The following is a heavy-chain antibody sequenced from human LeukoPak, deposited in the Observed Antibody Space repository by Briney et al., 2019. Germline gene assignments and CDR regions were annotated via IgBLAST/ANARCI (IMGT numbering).Heavy chain of an antibody. V-gene: IGHV3-64*02. CDR3: ARGQTMIVAGGFDY. J-gene: IGHJ4*02. CDR1: GFTFSSNG. D-gene: IGHD3-22*01. CDR2: ISSSGGST. Sequence: GGSLRLSCAASGFTFSSNGMHWVRQAPGKGLEYVSGISSSGGSTYYADSVKGRFPISRDNSKNTLYLQMGRLRAEDMAVYYWARGQTMIVAGGFDYWGQGTLVTVSS.